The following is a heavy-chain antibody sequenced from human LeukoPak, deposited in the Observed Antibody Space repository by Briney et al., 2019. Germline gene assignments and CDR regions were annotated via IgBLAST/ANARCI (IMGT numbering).Heavy chain of an antibody. CDR1: AFTFSTYS. Sequence: GGSLRLSCAASAFTFSTYSMNWVRQAPGKGLEWVSSISADSNYIYYADSLKGRFTISRDNAKNSLYLQIINLRAEDTAVYYCARVAFGLYVMDVWGQGTTVTVSS. V-gene: IGHV3-21*01. CDR2: ISADSNYI. D-gene: IGHD3/OR15-3a*01. CDR3: ARVAFGLYVMDV. J-gene: IGHJ6*02.